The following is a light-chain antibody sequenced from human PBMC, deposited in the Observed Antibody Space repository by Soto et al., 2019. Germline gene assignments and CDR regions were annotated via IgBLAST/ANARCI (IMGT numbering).Light chain of an antibody. CDR1: SSDVGAYNY. CDR2: EVT. CDR3: SAKRDSSTLFV. J-gene: IGLJ1*01. V-gene: IGLV2-14*01. Sequence: QSALTQPASVSGSPGQSITISCTGTSSDVGAYNYVSCYQHHPGKVPKLLIYEVTNRPAGVSDRFSGSKSGTTASLTISGLLAEDEADYYCSAKRDSSTLFVFATGTKGTVL.